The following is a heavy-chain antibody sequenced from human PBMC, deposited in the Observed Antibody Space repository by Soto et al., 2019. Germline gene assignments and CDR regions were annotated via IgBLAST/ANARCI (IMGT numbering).Heavy chain of an antibody. CDR2: INPNNGDT. CDR3: ARARTYYFDRSAYDY. V-gene: IGHV1-2*02. J-gene: IGHJ4*02. D-gene: IGHD3-22*01. CDR1: VYTFTGYY. Sequence: GSVKCSCKSSVYTFTGYYMHWLRQAPGQGLEWMGWINPNNGDTNYSQKFQGRVTMTRDTPISTAYMELSRLRSDDTAVFYCARARTYYFDRSAYDYWGQGTLVTVSS.